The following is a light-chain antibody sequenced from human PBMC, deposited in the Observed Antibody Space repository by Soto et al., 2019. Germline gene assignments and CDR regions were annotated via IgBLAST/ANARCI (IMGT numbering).Light chain of an antibody. V-gene: IGKV1-5*01. CDR1: QSISDS. J-gene: IGKJ1*01. CDR3: QHYDSSSLWT. CDR2: DAS. Sequence: DIQMTQSPSTLSASVGDRVTITCRASQSISDSLAWYQQRPGKAPNLLIYDASSLRSGVPSRFSGSGSGTEFTLTISCLQADDFAPYYCQHYDSSSLWTFGQGTRVEIK.